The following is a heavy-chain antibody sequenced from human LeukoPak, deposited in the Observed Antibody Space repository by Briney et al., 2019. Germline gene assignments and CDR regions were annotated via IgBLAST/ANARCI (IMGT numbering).Heavy chain of an antibody. J-gene: IGHJ4*02. CDR1: GFTFSTYA. Sequence: GGSLRLSCAASGFTFSTYAMGWVRQAPGKGLEWVSAISGSGGTTDYADSVEGRFTISRDESKNTLSLQMNSLRAEDTAVYYCAKVLSDGTGSSFDYWGQGTLVTVSS. CDR3: AKVLSDGTGSSFDY. D-gene: IGHD3-10*01. V-gene: IGHV3-23*01. CDR2: ISGSGGTT.